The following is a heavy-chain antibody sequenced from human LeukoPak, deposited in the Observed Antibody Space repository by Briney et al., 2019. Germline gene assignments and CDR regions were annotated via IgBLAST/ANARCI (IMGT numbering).Heavy chain of an antibody. V-gene: IGHV4-31*03. CDR1: GGSMSGGGYF. J-gene: IGHJ1*01. CDR3: AREAYDSSGHRYFQH. D-gene: IGHD3-22*01. Sequence: PSQTLSLTCTVSGGSMSGGGYFWSWIRHHPGKGLEWIGYISFSGSTYCSPSLESRVTISVDTSKKEFSLRLSSVTAADTAVYFCAREAYDSSGHRYFQHWGQGTLVTVSS. CDR2: ISFSGST.